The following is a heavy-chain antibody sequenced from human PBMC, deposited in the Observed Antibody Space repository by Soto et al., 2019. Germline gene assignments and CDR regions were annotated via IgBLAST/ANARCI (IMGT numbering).Heavy chain of an antibody. CDR1: GYTFTSYG. CDR3: ARVVGEWYSGYQELPAFDI. V-gene: IGHV1-18*01. D-gene: IGHD5-12*01. J-gene: IGHJ3*02. CDR2: ISAYNGNT. Sequence: QVQLVQSGAEVKKPGASVKVSCKASGYTFTSYGISWVRQAPGQGLEWMGWISAYNGNTNYAQKLQGRVTMTTDTSTSKAYMELRSLRSDDTAVYYCARVVGEWYSGYQELPAFDIWGQGTMVTVSS.